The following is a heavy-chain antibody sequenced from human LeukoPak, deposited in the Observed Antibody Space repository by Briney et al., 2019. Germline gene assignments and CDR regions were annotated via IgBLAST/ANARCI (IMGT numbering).Heavy chain of an antibody. Sequence: ASVKVSCKASGGTFSSYAISWVRQAPGQGLEWMGGIIPIFGTANYAQKFQGRVTITRDTSASTAYMELSSLRSEDMAVYYCARVSAYYDSSGYYWGYFDYWGQGTLVTVSS. CDR2: IIPIFGTA. D-gene: IGHD3-22*01. J-gene: IGHJ4*02. CDR3: ARVSAYYDSSGYYWGYFDY. V-gene: IGHV1-69*05. CDR1: GGTFSSYA.